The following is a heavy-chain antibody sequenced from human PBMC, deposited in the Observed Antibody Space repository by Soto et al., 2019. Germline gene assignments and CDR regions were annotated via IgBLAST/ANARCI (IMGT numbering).Heavy chain of an antibody. D-gene: IGHD4-4*01. V-gene: IGHV4-59*01. J-gene: IGHJ6*02. CDR2: IYYSGST. Sequence: SETLSLTCTVSGGSISSYYWSWIRQPPGKGLEWIGYIYYSGSTNYNPSLKSRVTISVDTSKNQFSLKLSSVTAADTAVYCCAREGMTTVTTGYYGMDVWGQGTTVTVSS. CDR3: AREGMTTVTTGYYGMDV. CDR1: GGSISSYY.